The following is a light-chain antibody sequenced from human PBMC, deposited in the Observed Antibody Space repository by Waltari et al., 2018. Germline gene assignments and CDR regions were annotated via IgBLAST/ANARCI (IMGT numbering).Light chain of an antibody. CDR3: QTGGHGTWV. Sequence: QLVLTQSPSASASLGASVKFTCTLSSGHSTNVIAWLQKRPEKGPRYLMKVNSDGSHNKGAEIPDRFSGSSSGAERYLTISSLQSEDEADYYCQTGGHGTWVFGGGTKLTVL. V-gene: IGLV4-69*01. CDR1: SGHSTNV. J-gene: IGLJ3*02. CDR2: VNSDGSH.